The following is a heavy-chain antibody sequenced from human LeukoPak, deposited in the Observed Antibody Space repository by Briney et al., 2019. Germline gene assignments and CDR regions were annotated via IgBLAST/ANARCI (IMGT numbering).Heavy chain of an antibody. CDR2: ISYDGSNK. J-gene: IGHJ4*02. CDR3: ARSRYFDWLCPFDY. V-gene: IGHV3-30*04. D-gene: IGHD3-9*01. Sequence: PGGSLRLSWAASGFTFSSYAMHWVRQAPGEGLEWVAVISYDGSNKYYADSVKGRFTISRDNSKNTLYLQMNSLRAEDTAVYYCARSRYFDWLCPFDYWGQGTLVTVSS. CDR1: GFTFSSYA.